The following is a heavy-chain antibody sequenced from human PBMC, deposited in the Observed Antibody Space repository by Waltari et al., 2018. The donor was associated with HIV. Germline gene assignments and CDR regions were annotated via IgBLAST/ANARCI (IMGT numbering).Heavy chain of an antibody. CDR1: GFTFSSYA. V-gene: IGHV3-23*04. J-gene: IGHJ4*02. CDR2: ISGSGGRT. Sequence: EVQLVESGGGLAQPGGSQRLSCAASGFTFSSYAMSWVRQAPGKGLEWVSGISGSGGRTFYADSVKGRFTISRDNSKNTLYLQMNSLRAEDTVLYYCAKDPNPHFNWGQGALVTVSS. CDR3: AKDPNPHFN.